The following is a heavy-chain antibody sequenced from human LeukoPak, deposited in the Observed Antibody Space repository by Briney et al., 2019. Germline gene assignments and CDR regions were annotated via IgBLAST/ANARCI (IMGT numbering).Heavy chain of an antibody. D-gene: IGHD2-2*01. CDR2: IYYSGST. Sequence: SETLSLTCTVSGGSISSGGYYWSWIRQHPGKGPEWIGYIYYSGSTYYNPSLKSRVTISVDTSKNQFSLKLSSVTAADTAVYYCARCSRYCSSTSCYPDAFDIWGQGTMVTVSS. J-gene: IGHJ3*02. CDR3: ARCSRYCSSTSCYPDAFDI. V-gene: IGHV4-31*03. CDR1: GGSISSGGYY.